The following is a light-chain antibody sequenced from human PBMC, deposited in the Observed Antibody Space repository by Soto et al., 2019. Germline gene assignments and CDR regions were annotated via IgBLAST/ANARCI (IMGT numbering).Light chain of an antibody. V-gene: IGLV4-69*01. CDR1: SGHSTYA. CDR3: QTWGTGIQV. Sequence: QPVLTQSPSASASLGASVKLTCTLTSGHSTYAIAWLQHQPEKGPRYLMKLNDDGSHIKGDGIPDRFSGSSSGAERYLTISSLQSEDEADYYCQTWGTGIQVFGGGTQLTVL. CDR2: LNDDGSH. J-gene: IGLJ3*02.